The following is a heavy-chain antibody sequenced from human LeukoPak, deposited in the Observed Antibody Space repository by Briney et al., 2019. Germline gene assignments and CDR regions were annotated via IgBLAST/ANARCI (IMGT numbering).Heavy chain of an antibody. J-gene: IGHJ4*02. CDR3: ARDSLWFGELRAYYFDY. Sequence: ASVKVSCKASGGTFSSFSITWVRQAPGQGLEWMGWINPNSGGTNYAQKFQGRVTMTRDTSISTAYMELSRLRSDDTAVYYCARDSLWFGELRAYYFDYWGQGTLVTVSS. CDR1: GGTFSSFS. D-gene: IGHD3-10*01. V-gene: IGHV1-2*02. CDR2: INPNSGGT.